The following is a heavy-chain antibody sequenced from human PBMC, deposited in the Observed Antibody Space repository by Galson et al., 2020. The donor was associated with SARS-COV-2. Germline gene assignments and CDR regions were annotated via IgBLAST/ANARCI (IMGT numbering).Heavy chain of an antibody. D-gene: IGHD3-16*01. CDR3: VKEGGSYAYYYYGLDV. J-gene: IGHJ6*02. CDR2: ISYDGSNK. V-gene: IGHV3-30*18. CDR1: GLHFGSYG. Sequence: GGSLRLSCAASGLHFGSYGMHWVSQAPGKGLEWVALISYDGSNKYYGDSVKGRFTISRDNSKNSLFLQVNSLRAEDTAVYYCVKEGGSYAYYYYGLDVWGLGTTVTVSS.